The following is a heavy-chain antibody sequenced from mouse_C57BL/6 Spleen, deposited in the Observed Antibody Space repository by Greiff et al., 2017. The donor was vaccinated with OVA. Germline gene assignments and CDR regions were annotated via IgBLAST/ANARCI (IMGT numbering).Heavy chain of an antibody. CDR1: GYTFTDYE. D-gene: IGHD2-5*01. V-gene: IGHV1-15*01. Sequence: VQLQESGAELVRPGASVTLSCKASGYTFTDYEMHWVKQTPVHGLEWIGAIDPETGGTAYNQKFKGKAILTADKSSSTAYMERRSLTSEDSAVYYCTRCHYYSNCHFDYWGQGTTLTVSS. CDR3: TRCHYYSNCHFDY. J-gene: IGHJ2*01. CDR2: IDPETGGT.